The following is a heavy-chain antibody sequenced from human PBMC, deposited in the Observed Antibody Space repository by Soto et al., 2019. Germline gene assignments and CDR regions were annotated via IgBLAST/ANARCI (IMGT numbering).Heavy chain of an antibody. CDR2: IIDSGGYT. CDR1: GFTFSSST. CDR3: AKETYYYYGMDV. J-gene: IGHJ6*02. V-gene: IGHV3-23*01. Sequence: XGSLLLSCAASGFTFSSSTMSWVRQAPGKGLEWVSAIIDSGGYTYYADSVKGRFTISRDNSKNTLYLQMNSLRAEDTALYYCAKETYYYYGMDVWGQGTTVTVSS.